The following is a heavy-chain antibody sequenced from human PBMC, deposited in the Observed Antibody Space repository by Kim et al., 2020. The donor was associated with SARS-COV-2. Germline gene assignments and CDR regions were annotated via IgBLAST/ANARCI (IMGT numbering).Heavy chain of an antibody. D-gene: IGHD6-19*01. CDR1: GGSITSYSYY. V-gene: IGHV4-39*01. CDR2: IYYSGSA. CDR3: ARNAGGKQWLVLVVRGFDS. Sequence: SETLSLTCTVSGGSITSYSYYWGWIRQPPGKGLEWIGSIYYSGSAYSNPSLNSRVTISVDTSKNQFSLKLTSVTAADTAVYYCARNAGGKQWLVLVVRGFDSWGQGTLVTVSS. J-gene: IGHJ5*01.